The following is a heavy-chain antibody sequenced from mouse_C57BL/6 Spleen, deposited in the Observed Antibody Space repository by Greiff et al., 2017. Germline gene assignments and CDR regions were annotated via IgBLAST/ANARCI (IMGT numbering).Heavy chain of an antibody. Sequence: VQLQQPGADLVMPGASLKLSCTASGYTFTSYWMHWVNQRPGQGLEWIGEIDPSDSYTNYNQKFKGQSTLTVDTSSSPAYMQFSSLTTEDTAVYYCARDYGTACYAVGYWGQGTTLTVSS. V-gene: IGHV1-69*01. CDR2: IDPSDSYT. CDR1: GYTFTSYW. D-gene: IGHD2-4*01. CDR3: ARDYGTACYAVGY. J-gene: IGHJ4*01.